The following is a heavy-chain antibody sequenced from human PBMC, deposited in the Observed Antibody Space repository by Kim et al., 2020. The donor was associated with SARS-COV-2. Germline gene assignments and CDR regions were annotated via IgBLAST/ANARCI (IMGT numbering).Heavy chain of an antibody. D-gene: IGHD2-2*03. Sequence: GGSLRLSCAASGFTFSSYSMNWVRQAPGKGLEWVSSISSSSSYIYYADSVKGRFTISRDNAKNSLYLQMNSLRAEDTAVYYCARGPLEIVVVPAATVTLWFDPWGQGTLVTVSS. V-gene: IGHV3-21*01. CDR3: ARGPLEIVVVPAATVTLWFDP. CDR2: ISSSSSYI. J-gene: IGHJ5*02. CDR1: GFTFSSYS.